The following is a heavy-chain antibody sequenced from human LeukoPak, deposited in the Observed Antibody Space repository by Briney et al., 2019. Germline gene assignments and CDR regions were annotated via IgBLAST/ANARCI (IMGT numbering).Heavy chain of an antibody. D-gene: IGHD4-11*01. Sequence: PSETLSLTCTVSGASISDSSYSWAWIRQPPGKGLEWIGSVSYSGGSNYNPSLKSRVTISVDTSKNQFSLNLSSVTAADTAVYYCARLRGNYFPDYWGQGTLITVSS. CDR1: GASISDSSYS. CDR2: VSYSGGS. V-gene: IGHV4-39*07. CDR3: ARLRGNYFPDY. J-gene: IGHJ4*02.